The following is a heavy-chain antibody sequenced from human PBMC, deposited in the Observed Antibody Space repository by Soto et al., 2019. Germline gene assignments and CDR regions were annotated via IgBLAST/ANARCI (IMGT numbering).Heavy chain of an antibody. CDR3: TKDGDSADYGY. CDR1: GDTFGRNA. J-gene: IGHJ4*02. Sequence: QVQLVQSGAEVKRPGSSVRVSCKASGDTFGRNAIHWVRQAPGQGLEWMGGIIPMFPTTNYAQKFKGRLTIYADESTGTAYMEMTSLTSEDTAVYYCTKDGDSADYGYWGQATLVTVSS. V-gene: IGHV1-69*01. D-gene: IGHD2-21*01. CDR2: IIPMFPTT.